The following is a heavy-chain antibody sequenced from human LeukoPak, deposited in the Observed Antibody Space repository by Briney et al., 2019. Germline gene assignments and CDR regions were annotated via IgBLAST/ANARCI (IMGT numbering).Heavy chain of an antibody. Sequence: NPSETLSLTCTVSGGSISSYYWSWIRQPAGKGLEWIGRINTSGSTNYNPSLKSRVTISVDTSKNQFSLKLSSVTAADTAVYYCARGVARYCSGGSCSRGTFDYWGQGTLVTVSS. V-gene: IGHV4-4*07. D-gene: IGHD2-15*01. J-gene: IGHJ4*02. CDR2: INTSGST. CDR3: ARGVARYCSGGSCSRGTFDY. CDR1: GGSISSYY.